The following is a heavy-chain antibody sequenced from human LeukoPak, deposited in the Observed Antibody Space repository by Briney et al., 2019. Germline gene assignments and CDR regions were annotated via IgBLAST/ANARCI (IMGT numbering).Heavy chain of an antibody. CDR3: ASLYGSGSYYDHYYYGMDA. Sequence: GGSLRLSCAASGFTFSSYEMNWVRQAPGKGLEWVSYISSSGSTLFYADSVKGRFTISRDNAKNSLHLQMNSLRAEDTAVYYCASLYGSGSYYDHYYYGMDAWGKGTTVTVSS. D-gene: IGHD3-10*01. J-gene: IGHJ6*04. CDR1: GFTFSSYE. V-gene: IGHV3-48*03. CDR2: ISSSGSTL.